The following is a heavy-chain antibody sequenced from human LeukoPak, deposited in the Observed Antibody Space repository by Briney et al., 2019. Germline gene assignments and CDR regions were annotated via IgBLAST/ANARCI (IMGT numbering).Heavy chain of an antibody. CDR2: INHSGST. D-gene: IGHD3-16*01. CDR3: ARRGGGGAKFSRSYYYYYMDV. V-gene: IGHV4-34*01. J-gene: IGHJ6*03. CDR1: GFTFSSYA. Sequence: PGGSLRLSCAASGFTFSSYAMSWVRQPPGKGLEWIGEINHSGSTNYNPSLKSRVTISADTSKKQFSLKLSPVTAADTAVYYCARRGGGGAKFSRSYYYYYMDVWGKGTTVTISS.